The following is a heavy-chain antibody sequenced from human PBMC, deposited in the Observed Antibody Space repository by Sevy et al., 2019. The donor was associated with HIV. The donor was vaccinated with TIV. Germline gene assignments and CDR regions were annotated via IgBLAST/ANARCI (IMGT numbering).Heavy chain of an antibody. Sequence: SETLSLTCTVSGGSISSDAYYWNWFRQRPGKGPEWIGYIFYSESTYYNPSLKSRLTISIDTSKNQFSLKLNSVSAADTAVYYCARGAAVAGSFYFDYWGQGTLVTVSS. CDR2: IFYSEST. CDR1: GGSISSDAYY. V-gene: IGHV4-31*03. J-gene: IGHJ4*02. D-gene: IGHD6-19*01. CDR3: ARGAAVAGSFYFDY.